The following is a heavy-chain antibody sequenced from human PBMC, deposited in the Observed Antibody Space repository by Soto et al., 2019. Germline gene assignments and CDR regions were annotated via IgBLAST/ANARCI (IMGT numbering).Heavy chain of an antibody. Sequence: SETLSLTCTVSGDSIPSSSYYWAWSRQPPGKGLEWIGTIYYGGSTYYNPSLKSRVTISVDTSKNQFTLRLTSVTAADTAVYYCARYYGSGTYWIDAFDIWGQGTKVT. CDR2: IYYGGST. CDR3: ARYYGSGTYWIDAFDI. V-gene: IGHV4-39*01. D-gene: IGHD3-10*01. J-gene: IGHJ3*02. CDR1: GDSIPSSSYY.